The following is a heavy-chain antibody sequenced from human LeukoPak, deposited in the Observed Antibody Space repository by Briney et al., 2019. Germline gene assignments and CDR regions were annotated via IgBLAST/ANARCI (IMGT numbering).Heavy chain of an antibody. CDR2: ISGSGGST. J-gene: IGHJ4*02. CDR3: AKDQKSIAATGYDY. V-gene: IGHV3-23*01. Sequence: QPGGSLRLSCAASGFTFANYATSWVRQGPGKGLEWVSTISGSGGSTYYADSVKGRFTISRDNSKNTLFLQMNSLRADETAVYFCAKDQKSIAATGYDYWGQGTLVTVSS. D-gene: IGHD6-13*01. CDR1: GFTFANYA.